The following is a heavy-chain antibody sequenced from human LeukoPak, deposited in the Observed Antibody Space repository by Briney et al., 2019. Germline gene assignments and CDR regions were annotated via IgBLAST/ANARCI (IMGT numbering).Heavy chain of an antibody. D-gene: IGHD3-3*01. CDR2: IYYSGST. V-gene: IGHV4-39*02. J-gene: IGHJ4*02. CDR1: GGSISSSSYY. CDR3: ARDPQGGFLEWLLYFDY. Sequence: SETLSLTCTVSGGSISSSSYYWGWIRQPPGKGLEWIGSIYYSGSTYYNPSLKSRVTISVDTSKNQFSLKLSSVTAADTAVYYCARDPQGGFLEWLLYFDYWAREPWSPSPQ.